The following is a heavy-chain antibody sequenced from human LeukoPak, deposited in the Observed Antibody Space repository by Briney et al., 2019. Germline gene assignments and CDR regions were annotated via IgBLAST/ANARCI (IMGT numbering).Heavy chain of an antibody. V-gene: IGHV4-61*02. CDR1: GGSISSGCYC. CDR2: IYVSEST. D-gene: IGHD4-23*01. Sequence: SQTLSLTCTVSGGSISSGCYCWSWLLQPAGKGREWFGRIYVSESTNYNPTLKSRVTISGDTTKIQFSLKLSSVTAADTAVYYCARAWGVYGGNLYFDYWGQGTLTTVSS. CDR3: ARAWGVYGGNLYFDY. J-gene: IGHJ4*02.